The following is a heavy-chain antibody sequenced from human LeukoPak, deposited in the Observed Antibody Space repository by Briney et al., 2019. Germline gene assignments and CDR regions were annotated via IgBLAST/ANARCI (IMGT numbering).Heavy chain of an antibody. Sequence: GGSLRLSCAVSGFKFNSYWMNWVRQVPGKGLVWVAHINTHGNTANYADSVKGRFTISRDNAKSTLYLQMNSLRAEDTAIYYCVRDNAYTLDYWGHGTLVTVSS. J-gene: IGHJ4*01. D-gene: IGHD5-24*01. CDR2: INTHGNTA. V-gene: IGHV3-74*01. CDR1: GFKFNSYW. CDR3: VRDNAYTLDY.